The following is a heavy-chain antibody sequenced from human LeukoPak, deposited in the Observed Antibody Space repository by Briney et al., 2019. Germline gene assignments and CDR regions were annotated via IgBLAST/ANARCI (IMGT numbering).Heavy chain of an antibody. Sequence: PGGSLRLSCAASGFTFSSYSMNWVRQAPGKGLEWVSSISSSSSYIYYADSVKGRFTISRDNAKNSLYLQMNSLRAEDTAVYYCARDDSSGYLSALSAFDIWGQGTVVTVSS. D-gene: IGHD3-22*01. V-gene: IGHV3-21*01. CDR3: ARDDSSGYLSALSAFDI. CDR1: GFTFSSYS. J-gene: IGHJ3*02. CDR2: ISSSSSYI.